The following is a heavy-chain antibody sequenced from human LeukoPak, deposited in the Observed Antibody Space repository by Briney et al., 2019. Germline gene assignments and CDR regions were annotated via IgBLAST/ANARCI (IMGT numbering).Heavy chain of an antibody. CDR2: IKYDGDEE. J-gene: IGHJ3*02. Sequence: GGSLRLSCAASGFTFSDYWMSWMRQAPGKGLEWVANIKYDGDEEYYVDSVKGRFTISRDNAKSSLYLQLNSLRSEDTAVYYCATKDGGPDYYGSGSRGAFDIWGQGTMVTVSS. CDR3: ATKDGGPDYYGSGSRGAFDI. D-gene: IGHD3-10*01. CDR1: GFTFSDYW. V-gene: IGHV3-7*03.